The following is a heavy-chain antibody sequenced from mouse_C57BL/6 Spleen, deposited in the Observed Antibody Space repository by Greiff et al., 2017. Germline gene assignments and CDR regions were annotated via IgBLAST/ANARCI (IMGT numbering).Heavy chain of an antibody. Sequence: VKQSCKASGYTFTSYWMDWVKQRPGQGLEWIGNIYPSDSETHYNQKFKDKATLTVDKSSSTAYMQLSSLTSEDSAVYYCARKNWDDAMDYWGQGTSVTVSS. D-gene: IGHD4-1*01. J-gene: IGHJ4*01. CDR3: ARKNWDDAMDY. CDR2: IYPSDSET. V-gene: IGHV1-61*01. CDR1: GYTFTSYW.